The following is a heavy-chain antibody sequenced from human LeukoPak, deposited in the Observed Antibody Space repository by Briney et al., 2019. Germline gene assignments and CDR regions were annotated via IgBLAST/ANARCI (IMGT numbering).Heavy chain of an antibody. J-gene: IGHJ4*02. CDR1: GFTFSDYS. CDR2: INPTSTSI. V-gene: IGHV3-21*01. D-gene: IGHD3-22*01. Sequence: GGSLRLSCAASGFTFSDYSINWVRQAPGKGLEWVSSINPTSTSIYYADAVKGRFTISRDNAKSSLYLQMNSLRAEDTARYYCVRLRGNSDRSGYYYFYNYWGQGIQVTVSS. CDR3: VRLRGNSDRSGYYYFYNY.